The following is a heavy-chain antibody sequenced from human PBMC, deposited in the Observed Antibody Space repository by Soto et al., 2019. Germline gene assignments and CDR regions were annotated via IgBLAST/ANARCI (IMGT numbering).Heavy chain of an antibody. Sequence: QVQLVQSGTEVKKPGASVKVSCQASGYSISAYYIHWVRQAPGQGVEWMGWIDPKNGGTVSAQKFQGRLTMTRDTSISTVYMGLSGLTSDETALYYCGRDDYGIFPYWGQGSLVTVSS. CDR1: GYSISAYY. CDR3: GRDDYGIFPY. V-gene: IGHV1-2*02. J-gene: IGHJ4*02. CDR2: IDPKNGGT. D-gene: IGHD3-10*01.